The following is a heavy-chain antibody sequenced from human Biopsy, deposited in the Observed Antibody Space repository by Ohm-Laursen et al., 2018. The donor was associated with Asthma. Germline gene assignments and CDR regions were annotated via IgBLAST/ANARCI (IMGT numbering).Heavy chain of an antibody. CDR2: ISFDGTNR. J-gene: IGHJ4*02. Sequence: SLRLSCAASGFTFSNYGTHWVRQAPGKGLDWVAVISFDGTNRNYTDSVKGRFTISRDNSRNTLHLEMNSLRAEDTAVYFCAKEVFPGWELRRGPDYWGQGTLVTVSS. V-gene: IGHV3-30*18. CDR1: GFTFSNYG. D-gene: IGHD1-26*01. CDR3: AKEVFPGWELRRGPDY.